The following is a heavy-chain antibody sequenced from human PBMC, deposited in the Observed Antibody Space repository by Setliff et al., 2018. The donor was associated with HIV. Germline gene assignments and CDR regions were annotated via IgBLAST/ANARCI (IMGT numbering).Heavy chain of an antibody. Sequence: ASVKVSCKASGYTFTSYGISWVRQAPGQGLEWMGWISAYNGNTNYAQKLQGRVTMTTDTSTSTAYMELRSLRSDDTAVYYCATIREYYYDSSGQEYFQHWGHGTLGTVSS. D-gene: IGHD3-22*01. CDR1: GYTFTSYG. J-gene: IGHJ1*01. V-gene: IGHV1-18*01. CDR3: ATIREYYYDSSGQEYFQH. CDR2: ISAYNGNT.